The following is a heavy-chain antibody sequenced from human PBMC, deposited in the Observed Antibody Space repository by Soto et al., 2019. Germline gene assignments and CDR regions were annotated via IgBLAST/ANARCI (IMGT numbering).Heavy chain of an antibody. CDR2: IKQDESEK. V-gene: IGHV3-7*03. CDR1: GFTFSGYW. CDR3: ARDPGPRAAAIRGLGWFDP. J-gene: IGHJ5*02. D-gene: IGHD2-2*01. Sequence: PGGSLRLSCAASGFTFSGYWMAWVRQAPGKGLEWVASIKQDESEKFYVDSVKGRFTISRDNAKKTVYLQVNGLRAEDTAVYYCARDPGPRAAAIRGLGWFDPWGQGTLVTVSS.